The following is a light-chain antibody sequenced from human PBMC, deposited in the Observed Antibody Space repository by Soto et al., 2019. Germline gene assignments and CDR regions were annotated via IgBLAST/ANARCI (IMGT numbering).Light chain of an antibody. CDR2: SAS. CDR3: QQLNGYQLA. CDR1: QGMSTY. J-gene: IGKJ4*01. V-gene: IGKV1-9*01. Sequence: DIQLTQSPSFLSASVGDTVTITCRASQGMSTYLAWYQQKPGKVPKLLIRSASTLQSGVPPRFSGGGSGTEFTRKISTLQPDDSGMYYCQQLNGYQLAFGGGTNVAIK.